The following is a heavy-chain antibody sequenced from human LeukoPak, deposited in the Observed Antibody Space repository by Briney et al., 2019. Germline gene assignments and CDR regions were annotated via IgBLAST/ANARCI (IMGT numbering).Heavy chain of an antibody. CDR3: WHSGHESGLDY. V-gene: IGHV4-4*02. Sequence: PSETLSLTCGVSGVSITSGNWWSWVRQPPGKGLEWIGEIYHSGSINYNPSLKSRVTISVDKSKNQFSLKLNSVTAADTAVYYCWHSGHESGLDYWGQGTLVTVSS. D-gene: IGHD1-26*01. CDR2: IYHSGSI. J-gene: IGHJ4*02. CDR1: GVSITSGNW.